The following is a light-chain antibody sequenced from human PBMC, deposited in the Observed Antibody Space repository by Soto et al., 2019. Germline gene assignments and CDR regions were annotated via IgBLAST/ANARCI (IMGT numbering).Light chain of an antibody. CDR2: DVN. J-gene: IGLJ2*01. V-gene: IGLV2-14*03. CDR3: TSLTTSTTRI. Sequence: QSALTQPASVSGSPGQSITISCTGTSSDIVAYNFVSWYQQHPGKAPKLMLYDVNIRPSGVSNRFSGSKSGNTASLTISGLQAEDESDYYCTSLTTSTTRIFGGGTQLTVL. CDR1: SSDIVAYNF.